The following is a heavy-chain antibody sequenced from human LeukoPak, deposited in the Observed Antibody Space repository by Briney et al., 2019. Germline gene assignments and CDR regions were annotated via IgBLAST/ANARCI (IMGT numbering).Heavy chain of an antibody. CDR2: ISSSSSTI. J-gene: IGHJ3*02. Sequence: PGGSLRLSCAASGFTFSSYSMNWVRQAPGKGLEWVSYISSSSSTIYYADSVKGRFTISRDNAKNSLYQQMNSLRAEDTAVYYCARVPRYCSSTSCPPDAFDIWAKGQWSPSLQ. CDR3: ARVPRYCSSTSCPPDAFDI. CDR1: GFTFSSYS. D-gene: IGHD2-2*01. V-gene: IGHV3-48*01.